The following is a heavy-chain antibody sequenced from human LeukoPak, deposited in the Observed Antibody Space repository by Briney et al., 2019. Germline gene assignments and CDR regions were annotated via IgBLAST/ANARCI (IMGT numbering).Heavy chain of an antibody. CDR2: INSGGDDT. Sequence: GGSLRLSCAGSGFTFRTYAMGWVRQAPGKGLEWVSSINSGGDDTYYADSVKGRFTISRDNFKNTLYLQMNSLRAEDTAVYYCVKPPRLSIIRGEGMDVWGQGTTVTVSS. J-gene: IGHJ6*02. CDR1: GFTFRTYA. V-gene: IGHV3-23*01. CDR3: VKPPRLSIIRGEGMDV. D-gene: IGHD3-10*01.